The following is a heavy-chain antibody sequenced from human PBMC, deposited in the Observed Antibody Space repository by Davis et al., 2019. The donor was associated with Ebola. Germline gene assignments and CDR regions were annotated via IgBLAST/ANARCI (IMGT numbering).Heavy chain of an antibody. D-gene: IGHD2-15*01. CDR1: GYTFTNYG. CDR2: INPHNGNT. J-gene: IGHJ4*02. V-gene: IGHV1-18*04. CDR3: ARGYCSGGSCYARAYYFDY. Sequence: AASVKVSCKASGYTFTNYGITWVRQAPGQGLEWMGWINPHNGNTNYAQNVQGRVIMTSDTATTTAYMEVGSLRSDDTAVYYCARGYCSGGSCYARAYYFDYWGQGTLVTVSS.